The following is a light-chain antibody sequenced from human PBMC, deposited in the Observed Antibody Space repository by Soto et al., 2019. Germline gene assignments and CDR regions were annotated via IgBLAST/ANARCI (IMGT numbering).Light chain of an antibody. V-gene: IGLV1-40*01. CDR3: QYDDSSLSGYV. J-gene: IGLJ1*01. Sequence: QSVLTQPPSVSGAPGQRVTISCTGSSSNIGAGYDVHWYQQLPGTAPKLLIYGDSNRPSGVPDRFSGSKSGTSASLAITGLQDEVEADYYCQYDDSSLSGYVFGTGTKLTVL. CDR1: SSNIGAGYD. CDR2: GDS.